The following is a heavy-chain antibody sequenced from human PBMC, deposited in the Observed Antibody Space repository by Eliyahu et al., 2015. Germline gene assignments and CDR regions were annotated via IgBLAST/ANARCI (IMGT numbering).Heavy chain of an antibody. CDR3: ARGLSYDDYVRLDQ. D-gene: IGHD4-17*01. V-gene: IGHV1-69*15. CDR1: GGSFXTYC. J-gene: IGHJ4*02. Sequence: QVQLVQSGAEVKKPGSSVRVXCKASGGSFXTYCFHWVRQAPGQGLEWMGRIIPVFPTRNYAQQFQGRVTIGADESASTVYLDLSDLRSDDTAVYYCARGLSYDDYVRLDQWGQGTLVTVSS. CDR2: IIPVFPTR.